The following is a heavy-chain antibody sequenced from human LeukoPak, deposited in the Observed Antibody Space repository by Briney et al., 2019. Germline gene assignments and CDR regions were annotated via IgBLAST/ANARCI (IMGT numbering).Heavy chain of an antibody. V-gene: IGHV3-7*01. D-gene: IGHD3-22*01. Sequence: GGSLRLSCAASGFTFRNYWMHWVRQAPGKGLEWVANIKKDGSEKYYVDSVKGRFTISRDNAKNSLYLQMNSLRAEDTAVYYCARDLYRIVVVPHYFDYWGQGTLVTVSS. CDR3: ARDLYRIVVVPHYFDY. CDR2: IKKDGSEK. J-gene: IGHJ4*02. CDR1: GFTFRNYW.